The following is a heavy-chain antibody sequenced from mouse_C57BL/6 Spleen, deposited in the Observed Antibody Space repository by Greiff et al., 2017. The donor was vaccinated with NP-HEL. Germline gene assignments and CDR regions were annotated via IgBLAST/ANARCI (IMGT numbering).Heavy chain of an antibody. J-gene: IGHJ2*01. D-gene: IGHD3-2*02. V-gene: IGHV5-17*01. CDR1: GFTFSDYG. CDR3: ARRAQATCFDY. Sequence: EVKLQESGGGLVKPGGSLKLSCAASGFTFSDYGMHWVRQAPEKGLEWVAYISSGSSTIYYADTVKGRFTISRDNAKNNLFLQMTSLRSEDTAMYYCARRAQATCFDYWGQGTTLTVSS. CDR2: ISSGSSTI.